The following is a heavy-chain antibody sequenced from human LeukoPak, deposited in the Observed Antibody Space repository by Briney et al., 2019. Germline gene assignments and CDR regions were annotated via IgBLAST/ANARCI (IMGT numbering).Heavy chain of an antibody. CDR3: ASGSKDTAMAPFDY. Sequence: GGSLRLSCAASGFTFSIHNMDWVRQAPGKGLEWISYINSGGDATHYADSVKGRFTISRDDAKNSLYMQMNSLTAEDTAVYYCASGSKDTAMAPFDYWGQGTLVTVSS. J-gene: IGHJ4*02. CDR2: INSGGDAT. V-gene: IGHV3-48*04. D-gene: IGHD5-18*01. CDR1: GFTFSIHN.